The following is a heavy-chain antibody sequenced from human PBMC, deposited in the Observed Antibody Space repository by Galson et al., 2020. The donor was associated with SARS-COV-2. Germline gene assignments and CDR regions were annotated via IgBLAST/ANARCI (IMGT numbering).Heavy chain of an antibody. Sequence: SVKVSCKASGGTFSSYAISWVRQAPGQGLEWMGGIIPIFGTANYVQKFQGRVTITADDSTSTAYMELSSLRSEDTAVYYCARGGWRAAPFGYYYMGVWGKGTTGTVSS. D-gene: IGHD6-6*01. CDR3: ARGGWRAAPFGYYYMGV. CDR2: IIPIFGTA. J-gene: IGHJ6*03. V-gene: IGHV1-69*13. CDR1: GGTFSSYA.